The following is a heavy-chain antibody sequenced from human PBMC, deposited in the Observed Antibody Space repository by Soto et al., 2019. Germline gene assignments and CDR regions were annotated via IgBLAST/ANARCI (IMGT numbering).Heavy chain of an antibody. D-gene: IGHD3-9*01. Sequence: ASETLSLTCTVSGASISSGDYYWSWIRQPPGKGLEWIGYIYYSGSTYYNPSLKSRVTISVDMSKNQFSLKLSSVTAADTAVYYCARYKYYDIFTGLQNNWFDPWGQGTLVTVSS. J-gene: IGHJ5*02. CDR1: GASISSGDYY. CDR2: IYYSGST. V-gene: IGHV4-30-4*01. CDR3: ARYKYYDIFTGLQNNWFDP.